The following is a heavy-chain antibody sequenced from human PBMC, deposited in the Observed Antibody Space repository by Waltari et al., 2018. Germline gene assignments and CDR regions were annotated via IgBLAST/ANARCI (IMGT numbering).Heavy chain of an antibody. CDR3: AGGYSSYYGMDV. Sequence: EVQLVESGGGRVRPGGALRLSCAASGFTANTYTMNWVSQAPGKGLEWVSSISSTSSDIYYADSVKGRFTISRDNAKSSLYLQLNSLRAEDTAVYYCAGGYSSYYGMDVWGQGTTVTVSS. CDR2: ISSTSSDI. CDR1: GFTANTYT. V-gene: IGHV3-21*02. D-gene: IGHD6-13*01. J-gene: IGHJ6*02.